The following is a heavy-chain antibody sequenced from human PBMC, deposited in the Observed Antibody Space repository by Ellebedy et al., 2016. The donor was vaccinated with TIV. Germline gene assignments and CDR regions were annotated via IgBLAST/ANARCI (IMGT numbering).Heavy chain of an antibody. J-gene: IGHJ6*02. D-gene: IGHD6-6*01. CDR3: AKGDSSSSGLWFYYYGMDV. V-gene: IGHV3-23*01. CDR2: ISGSGGST. Sequence: GESLKIPCAAPGFTFSSYAIRWVRQAPGKGLEGVSAISGSGGSTYYAASVKGRFTISRDNSKNTLYLQMNSLRPEDTAVYYCAKGDSSSSGLWFYYYGMDVWGQGTTVTVSS. CDR1: GFTFSSYA.